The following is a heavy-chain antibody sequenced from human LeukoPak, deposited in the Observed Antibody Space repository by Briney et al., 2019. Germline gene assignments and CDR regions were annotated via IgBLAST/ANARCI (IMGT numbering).Heavy chain of an antibody. V-gene: IGHV1-2*02. CDR2: IDPKSGGT. CDR3: AGLSSVAARPGWVDP. CDR1: RYTFTDYY. J-gene: IGHJ5*02. D-gene: IGHD6-6*01. Sequence: ASVKVSCKASRYTFTDYYIHWVRQAPGQGLEWMGWIDPKSGGTNYAQKFQGRVTMTRDTSISTAYMEVGSLRSDDTAIYYCAGLSSVAARPGWVDPWGQGTLVTVSS.